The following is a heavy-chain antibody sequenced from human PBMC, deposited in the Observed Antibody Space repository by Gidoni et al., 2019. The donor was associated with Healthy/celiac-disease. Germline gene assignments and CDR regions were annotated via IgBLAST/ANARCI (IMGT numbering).Heavy chain of an antibody. J-gene: IGHJ3*02. V-gene: IGHV3-48*02. D-gene: IGHD3-10*01. CDR3: ARDAGNYYGSGSYYSDAFDI. CDR1: GFTCSSYS. Sequence: EVQLVESGGGLVQPGGSLRLSCAASGFTCSSYSMNWVRQAPGKGLEWVSYISSSSSTIYYADSVKGRFTISRDNAKNSLYLQMNSLRDEDTAVYYCARDAGNYYGSGSYYSDAFDIWGQGTMVTVSS. CDR2: ISSSSSTI.